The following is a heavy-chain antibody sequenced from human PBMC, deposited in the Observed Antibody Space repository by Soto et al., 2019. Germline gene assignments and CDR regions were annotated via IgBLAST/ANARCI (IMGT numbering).Heavy chain of an antibody. D-gene: IGHD3-22*01. CDR2: IVVGSGNT. CDR3: AAEWGSRGAQGAFDI. V-gene: IGHV1-58*01. Sequence: AVKVSCKASGSTFTSSPVQWVRQARGQRLEWIGWIVVGSGNTNYAQKIQERVTITRDMSTSTAYMELTSLRSEDTVVYYCAAEWGSRGAQGAFDIWGQGTMVTVSS. J-gene: IGHJ3*02. CDR1: GSTFTSSP.